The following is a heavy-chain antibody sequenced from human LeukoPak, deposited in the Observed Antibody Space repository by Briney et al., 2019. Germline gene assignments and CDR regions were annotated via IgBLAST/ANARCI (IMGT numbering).Heavy chain of an antibody. Sequence: GGSLGLSCASSGFTFSSYRMHWVRHSPGKALEWVAFIRYDGSNKYYADSVKGRFTISRDNSKNTLYLQMNSLRAEDTAVYYCAKGRPMVRGVNSGYYFDYWGQGNLVTVSS. CDR2: IRYDGSNK. CDR1: GFTFSSYR. D-gene: IGHD3-10*01. CDR3: AKGRPMVRGVNSGYYFDY. V-gene: IGHV3-30*02. J-gene: IGHJ4*02.